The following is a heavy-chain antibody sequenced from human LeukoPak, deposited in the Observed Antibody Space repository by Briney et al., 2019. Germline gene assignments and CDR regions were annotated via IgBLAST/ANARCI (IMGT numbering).Heavy chain of an antibody. J-gene: IGHJ4*02. D-gene: IGHD3-10*01. V-gene: IGHV4-34*01. CDR3: ARGLRRMVRVIDY. CDR2: INHSGST. Sequence: PSETLSLTCAVYGGSFSGYYWSWIRQPPGKGLEGIGEINHSGSTNYNPSLKSRVTISVDTTKNQFSLKLSSVTAADTAVYYCARGLRRMVRVIDYWGQGTLVTVSS. CDR1: GGSFSGYY.